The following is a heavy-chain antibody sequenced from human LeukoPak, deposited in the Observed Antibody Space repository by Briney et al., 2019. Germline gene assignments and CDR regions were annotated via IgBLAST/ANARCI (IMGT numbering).Heavy chain of an antibody. V-gene: IGHV3-23*01. D-gene: IGHD6-6*01. CDR1: GFTFNTYA. J-gene: IGHJ4*02. CDR3: ARHRSSWLIDY. CDR2: ISDSGGNT. Sequence: GGSLRLSCAASGFTFNTYAMSWVRQAPWERLQWVSGISDSGGNTYYADSVRGRFTISRDNSKNTLYLQMDSLRAEDTAVYYCARHRSSWLIDYWGQGTLVTVSS.